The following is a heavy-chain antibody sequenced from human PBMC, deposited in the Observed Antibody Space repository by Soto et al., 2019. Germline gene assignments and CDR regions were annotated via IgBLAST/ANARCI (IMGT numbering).Heavy chain of an antibody. CDR3: ARPYTSYYYYGMDV. D-gene: IGHD2-2*02. Sequence: SETLSLTCTVSGGSISSSSYYWGWIRQPSGKGLEWIGSIYYSGSTYYNPSLKSRVTISVDTSKNQFSLKLSSVTAADTAVYYCARPYTSYYYYGMDVWGQGTTVTVSS. V-gene: IGHV4-39*01. CDR2: IYYSGST. CDR1: GGSISSSSYY. J-gene: IGHJ6*02.